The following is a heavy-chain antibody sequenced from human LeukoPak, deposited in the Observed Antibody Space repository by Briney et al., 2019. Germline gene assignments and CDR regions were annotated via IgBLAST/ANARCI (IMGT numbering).Heavy chain of an antibody. V-gene: IGHV5-51*01. J-gene: IGHJ4*02. CDR3: ARRGGGNVDY. CDR1: GYSFTSYW. CDR2: IYPGDSDT. Sequence: GESLNTSCKGSGYSFTSYWLGLVRPMPGKGLGWMGIIYPGDSDTRYGPSFQGQVTISADQSSSTACLQWSSLKASDTAMYYCARRGGGNVDYWGQGCLVTLSS. D-gene: IGHD2-15*01.